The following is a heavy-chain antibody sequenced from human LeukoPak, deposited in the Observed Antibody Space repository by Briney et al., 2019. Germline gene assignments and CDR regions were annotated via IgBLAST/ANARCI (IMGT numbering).Heavy chain of an antibody. D-gene: IGHD3-16*02. J-gene: IGHJ4*02. CDR2: IYHSGST. V-gene: IGHV4-38-2*02. CDR1: GYSISSGYY. CDR3: ARGTIHDYVWGSYRYTDY. Sequence: SETLSLTCTVSGYSISSGYYWGWIRQPPGKGLEWIGSIYHSGSTYYNPSLKSRVTISVDTSKNQFSLKLSSVTAADTAVYYCARGTIHDYVWGSYRYTDYWGQGTLVTVSS.